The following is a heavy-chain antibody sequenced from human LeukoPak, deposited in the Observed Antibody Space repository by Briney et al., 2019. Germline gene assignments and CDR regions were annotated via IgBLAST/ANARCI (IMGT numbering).Heavy chain of an antibody. J-gene: IGHJ3*02. CDR1: GFTFSSYN. V-gene: IGHV3-7*05. CDR2: MNQDGSEK. D-gene: IGHD2-15*01. CDR3: ARNALPYAFDI. Sequence: GGSLRLSCAASGFTFSSYNLNWVRQAPGKGLEWVANMNQDGSEKNYMDSLKGRFTISRDNAKNSLFLQMDSLRAEDTAVYYCARNALPYAFDIWGQGTMVTVSS.